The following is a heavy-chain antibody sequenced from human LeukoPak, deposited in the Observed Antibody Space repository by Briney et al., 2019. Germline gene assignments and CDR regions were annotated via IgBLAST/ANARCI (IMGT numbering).Heavy chain of an antibody. D-gene: IGHD6-13*01. Sequence: GGSLRLSCAASGFTLSSYAMTWVRQAPGRGLEWVSSVDGGGGGTYYADSVKGRFTTSRDNSKDTLYLQMNGLRAEDTAVYFCAKQSAGSAAWYSLHYDFWGQGTLVTVSS. CDR3: AKQSAGSAAWYSLHYDF. V-gene: IGHV3-23*01. CDR2: VDGGGGGT. J-gene: IGHJ4*02. CDR1: GFTLSSYA.